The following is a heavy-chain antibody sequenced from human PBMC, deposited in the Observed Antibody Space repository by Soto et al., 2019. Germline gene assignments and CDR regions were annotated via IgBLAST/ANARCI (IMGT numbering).Heavy chain of an antibody. CDR1: GFTFSYYA. V-gene: IGHV3-30*04. Sequence: QVQLVESGGGVVQPGRSLRLSCAASGFTFSYYAMHWVRQAPGKGLEWVTLVSYDGRNKYYADTVKGRFTISRDNSRNTLYLRMGSLRAEDTAVYYCARGVEIVAYDIIGFDYWGQGTLVTVSS. CDR3: ARGVEIVAYDIIGFDY. D-gene: IGHD3-22*01. J-gene: IGHJ4*02. CDR2: VSYDGRNK.